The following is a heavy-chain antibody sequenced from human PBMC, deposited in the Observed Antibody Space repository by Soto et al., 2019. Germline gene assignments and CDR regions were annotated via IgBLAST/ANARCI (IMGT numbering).Heavy chain of an antibody. V-gene: IGHV3-23*01. CDR3: ARRGSGSYYDC. J-gene: IGHJ4*02. D-gene: IGHD1-26*01. CDR1: GFTFSSYA. Sequence: EVQLLESGGGLVQPGGSLRLSCAASGFTFSSYAMRWVRQAPGKGLEWVSAISGSGDSTYYADSVKGRFTISRGNSKNTLYLQMNSLRAEDTAIYYCARRGSGSYYDCWGQGTLVTVSS. CDR2: ISGSGDST.